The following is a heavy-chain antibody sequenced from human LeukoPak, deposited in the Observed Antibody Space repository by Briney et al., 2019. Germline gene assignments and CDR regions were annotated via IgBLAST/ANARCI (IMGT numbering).Heavy chain of an antibody. Sequence: SETLSLTCTVSGDSISNSYWSWIRQPPGEALEWIGYIYYSGSTNYNPSLKSRVTISVDTSKDHFSLKLSSVTAADTSVYYWAREGVILWFGELYSWFDPWGQGTLVTVSS. V-gene: IGHV4-59*01. D-gene: IGHD3-10*01. CDR3: AREGVILWFGELYSWFDP. CDR1: GDSISNSY. J-gene: IGHJ5*02. CDR2: IYYSGST.